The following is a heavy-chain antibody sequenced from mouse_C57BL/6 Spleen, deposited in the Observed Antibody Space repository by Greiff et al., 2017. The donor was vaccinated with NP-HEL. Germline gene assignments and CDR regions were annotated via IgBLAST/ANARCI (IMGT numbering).Heavy chain of an antibody. CDR1: GYTFTTYP. CDR2: FHPYNDDT. CDR3: ARGNYDYDEGYFDV. J-gene: IGHJ1*03. D-gene: IGHD2-4*01. Sequence: QVQLKQSGAELVKPGASVKMSCKASGYTFTTYPIEWMKQNHGKSLEWIGNFHPYNDDTKYNEKFKGKATLTVEKSSSTVYLELSRLTSDDSAVYYCARGNYDYDEGYFDVWGTGTTVTVSS. V-gene: IGHV1-47*01.